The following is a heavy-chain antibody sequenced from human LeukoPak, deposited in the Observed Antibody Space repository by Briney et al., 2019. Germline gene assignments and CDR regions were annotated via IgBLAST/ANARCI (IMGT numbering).Heavy chain of an antibody. CDR3: ARDRLRLGYERTNWFDP. Sequence: ASVKVSCKASGYTFTSYYMHWVRQAPGQGLEWMGIINPSGGSTSYAQKFQGRVTMTRDTSTSTVYMELSRLRSDDTAVYYCARDRLRLGYERTNWFDPWGQGTLVTVSS. CDR2: INPSGGST. D-gene: IGHD2-15*01. V-gene: IGHV1-46*01. CDR1: GYTFTSYY. J-gene: IGHJ5*02.